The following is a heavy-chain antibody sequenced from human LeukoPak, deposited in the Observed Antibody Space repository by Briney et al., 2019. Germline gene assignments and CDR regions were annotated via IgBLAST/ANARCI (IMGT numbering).Heavy chain of an antibody. CDR1: GFTFSSYA. CDR2: ISGSGGST. V-gene: IGHV3-23*01. D-gene: IGHD6-13*01. J-gene: IGHJ6*02. CDR3: AKVSPSAGIRARTKSTNLYGMDV. Sequence: GGSLRLSCAASGFTFSSYAMSWVRQAPGKGLGWVSAISGSGGSTYYADSVKGRFTISRDNSKNTLYLQMNSLRAEDTAVYYCAKVSPSAGIRARTKSTNLYGMDVWGQGTTVTVSS.